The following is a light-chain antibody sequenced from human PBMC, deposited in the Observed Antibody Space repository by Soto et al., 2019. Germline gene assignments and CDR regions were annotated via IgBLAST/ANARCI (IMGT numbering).Light chain of an antibody. CDR2: KVS. J-gene: IGKJ2*01. Sequence: DVVMTQSPLSLPVTLGQPASISCRSSQSLAYSDGNTYLNWFQQRPGQSPRRLIYKVSNRDSGGADRCSGGGSGTDFPLKISRVEAEDVGVYYCMQGTHWPPYTFGQGTKLEIK. CDR1: QSLAYSDGNTY. V-gene: IGKV2-30*01. CDR3: MQGTHWPPYT.